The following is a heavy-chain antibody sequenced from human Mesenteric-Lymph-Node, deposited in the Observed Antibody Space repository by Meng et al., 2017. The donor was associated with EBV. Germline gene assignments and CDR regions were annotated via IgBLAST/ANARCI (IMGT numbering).Heavy chain of an antibody. Sequence: QVVQSRSELRKPGALGKVSCKASGYSLTSYTSHRDRQASGEGLEWMGWINTNAGNPTYAKGFTGRFVFSLDTSVSTAYLQISSLKAEDTAVYYCTTPAYWGQGTLVTVSS. CDR2: INTNAGNP. D-gene: IGHD1-1*01. V-gene: IGHV7-4-1*02. CDR3: TTPAY. CDR1: GYSLTSYT. J-gene: IGHJ4*02.